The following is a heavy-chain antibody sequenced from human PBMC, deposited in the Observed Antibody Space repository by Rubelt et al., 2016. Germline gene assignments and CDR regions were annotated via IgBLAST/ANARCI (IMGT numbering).Heavy chain of an antibody. CDR3: ARAAAAFHGMDV. CDR2: IYYSGST. J-gene: IGHJ6*02. V-gene: IGHV4-59*12. CDR1: GGSINSYY. Sequence: QVQLQESGPGLVKPSETLSLTCTVSGGSINSYYWSWIRQPPGKGLEWIGHIYYSGSTNYNPSLKSRVTISVDTSKNQFSLKLNSVTPEDTAVYYCARAAAAFHGMDVWGQGTTVTVSS. D-gene: IGHD6-13*01.